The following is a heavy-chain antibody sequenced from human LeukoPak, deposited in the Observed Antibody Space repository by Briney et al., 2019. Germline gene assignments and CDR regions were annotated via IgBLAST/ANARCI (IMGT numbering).Heavy chain of an antibody. CDR1: GFTLSDYY. D-gene: IGHD6-6*01. CDR2: ISSSGSTI. CDR3: ARPSPRSIAAECLDY. Sequence: GGSLRLSCAASGFTLSDYYMSWTRQAPGKGLEWVSYISSSGSTIYYADSVKGRFTISRDNAKNSLYLQMNSLRAEDTAVYYCARPSPRSIAAECLDYWGQGTLVTVSS. J-gene: IGHJ4*02. V-gene: IGHV3-11*01.